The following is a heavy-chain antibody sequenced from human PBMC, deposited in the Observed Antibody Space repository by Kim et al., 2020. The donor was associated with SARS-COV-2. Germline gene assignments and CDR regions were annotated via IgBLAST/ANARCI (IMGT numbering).Heavy chain of an antibody. D-gene: IGHD3-22*01. Sequence: GESLKISCKGSGYSFTSYWIGWVRQMPGKGLEWMGIIYPGDSDTRYSPSFQGQVTISADKSISTAYLQWSSLKASDTAMYYCARRTHYYDKLGETAFDYWAQGTLVTVSS. CDR2: IYPGDSDT. CDR3: ARRTHYYDKLGETAFDY. V-gene: IGHV5-51*01. J-gene: IGHJ4*02. CDR1: GYSFTSYW.